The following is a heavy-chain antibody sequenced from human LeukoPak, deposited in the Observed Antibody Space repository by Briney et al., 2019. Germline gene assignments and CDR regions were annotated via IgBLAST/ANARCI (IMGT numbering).Heavy chain of an antibody. CDR3: ARDLASPIVVVPAAQPPYFDY. J-gene: IGHJ4*02. V-gene: IGHV3-30*03. CDR1: GFTFSRYS. D-gene: IGHD2-2*01. Sequence: GGSLRLSCAASGFTFSRYSVNWVRQAPGKGLEWVAVMSYDGSNKYYADSVKGRFTISRDNSKNTLYLQMNSLRAEDTAVYYCARDLASPIVVVPAAQPPYFDYWGQGTLVTVSS. CDR2: MSYDGSNK.